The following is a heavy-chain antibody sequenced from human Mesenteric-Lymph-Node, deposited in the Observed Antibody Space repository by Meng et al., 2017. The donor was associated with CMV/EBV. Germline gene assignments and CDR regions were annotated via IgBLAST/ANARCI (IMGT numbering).Heavy chain of an antibody. CDR1: DYSISSGYY. J-gene: IGHJ4*02. V-gene: IGHV4-38-2*02. Sequence: SCTVSDYSISSGYYWGWIRQPPGKGLEWIGNIYHSGSTYYNPSLKSRVTISVDTSKNQFFLKLTSVTAADTAVYFCASDGHYYGSGSYYFDYWGQGTLVTVSS. D-gene: IGHD3-10*01. CDR3: ASDGHYYGSGSYYFDY. CDR2: IYHSGST.